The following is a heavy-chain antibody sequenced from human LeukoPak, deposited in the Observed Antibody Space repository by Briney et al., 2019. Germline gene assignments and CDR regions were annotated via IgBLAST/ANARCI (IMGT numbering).Heavy chain of an antibody. V-gene: IGHV4-38-2*01. Sequence: SETLSLTCAVSGYSISSGYYWGWIRQPPGKGLEWIGSIYHSGSTYYNPPLKSRVTISVDTSKNQFSLKLSSVTAADTAVYYCARHYDYVWGSYRFDYWGQGTLVTVSS. CDR3: ARHYDYVWGSYRFDY. CDR1: GYSISSGYY. CDR2: IYHSGST. J-gene: IGHJ4*02. D-gene: IGHD3-16*02.